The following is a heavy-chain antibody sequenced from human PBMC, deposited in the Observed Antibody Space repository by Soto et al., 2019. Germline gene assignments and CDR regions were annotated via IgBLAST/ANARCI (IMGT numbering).Heavy chain of an antibody. CDR1: VGSITTGHW. Sequence: SETLSLTCAVSVGSITTGHWWTCVRQSPGKGLEWIGEIYQSGITNYNPSLNSRLSISMDQSKNQFSLKLTSVTAADTALYFCARGFSFSDNSDNDRIYFYYGLNVWGQGTTVTVSS. D-gene: IGHD1-20*01. CDR2: IYQSGIT. CDR3: ARGFSFSDNSDNDRIYFYYGLNV. V-gene: IGHV4-4*02. J-gene: IGHJ6*02.